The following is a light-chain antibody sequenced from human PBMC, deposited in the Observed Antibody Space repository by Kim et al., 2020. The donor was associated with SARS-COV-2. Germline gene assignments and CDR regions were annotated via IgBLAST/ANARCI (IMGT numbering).Light chain of an antibody. Sequence: AIQLTQSPSSLSASVGDSVTLACRASQDIYVGLAWYQKKQGKPPKLLIFDASSVETGVPPRFSVTGSGTDFTLSINSLQTEDIATYYCQQYDNYPITFGEGTRLEIK. CDR2: DAS. J-gene: IGKJ5*01. V-gene: IGKV1D-13*01. CDR3: QQYDNYPIT. CDR1: QDIYVG.